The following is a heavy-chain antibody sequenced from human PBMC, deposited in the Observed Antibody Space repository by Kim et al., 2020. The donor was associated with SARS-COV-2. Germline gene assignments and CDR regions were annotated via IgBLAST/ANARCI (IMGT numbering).Heavy chain of an antibody. CDR1: GYTFTGYY. CDR2: INPNSGGA. D-gene: IGHD6-19*01. J-gene: IGHJ4*02. Sequence: ASVKVSCKASGYTFTGYYMHWVRQAPGQGLEWMGRINPNSGGANNAQKFQGRATMTRDTSISTAYMELSRLRSDDTAVYYCARTFREWLVGEGYYFDYWGQGTLVTVSS. V-gene: IGHV1-2*06. CDR3: ARTFREWLVGEGYYFDY.